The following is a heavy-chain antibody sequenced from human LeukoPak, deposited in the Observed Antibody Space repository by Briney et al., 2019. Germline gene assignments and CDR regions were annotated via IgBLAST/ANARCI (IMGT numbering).Heavy chain of an antibody. Sequence: SQTLSLTCTVSGGSISSGSYYWSWIRQPPGKGLEWIGYIYYSGSANYNPSLKSRVTISVDTSKNQFSLKLSSVTAADTAVYYCASGIFGAYYYYMDVWGKGTTVTVSS. D-gene: IGHD3-3*01. V-gene: IGHV4-61*01. J-gene: IGHJ6*03. CDR1: GGSISSGSYY. CDR3: ASGIFGAYYYYMDV. CDR2: IYYSGSA.